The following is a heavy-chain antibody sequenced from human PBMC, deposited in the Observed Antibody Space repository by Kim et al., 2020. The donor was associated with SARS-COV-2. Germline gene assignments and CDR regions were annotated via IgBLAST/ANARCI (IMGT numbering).Heavy chain of an antibody. CDR1: GFTFSSYA. D-gene: IGHD2-2*01. CDR3: AKDLVVPAAMALDYYYYGMDV. V-gene: IGHV3-23*01. J-gene: IGHJ6*02. CDR2: ISGSGGST. Sequence: GGSLRLSCAASGFTFSSYAMSWVRQAPGKGLEWVSAISGSGGSTYYADSVKGRFTISRDNSKNTLYLQMNSLRAEDTAVYYCAKDLVVPAAMALDYYYYGMDVWSQGTTVTVSS.